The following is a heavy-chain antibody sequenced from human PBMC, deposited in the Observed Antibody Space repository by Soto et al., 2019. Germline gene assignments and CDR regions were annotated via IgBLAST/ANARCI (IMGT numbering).Heavy chain of an antibody. V-gene: IGHV1-2*04. CDR3: ARGRDFGGVYYYYYGMDV. D-gene: IGHD3-16*01. Sequence: ASVKVSCKASGYTFTGYYMHWVRQAPGQGLEWMGWINPNSGGTNYAQKFQGWVTMTRDTSISTAYMELSRLRSDDTAVYYCARGRDFGGVYYYYYGMDVWGQGTTVTVSS. J-gene: IGHJ6*02. CDR2: INPNSGGT. CDR1: GYTFTGYY.